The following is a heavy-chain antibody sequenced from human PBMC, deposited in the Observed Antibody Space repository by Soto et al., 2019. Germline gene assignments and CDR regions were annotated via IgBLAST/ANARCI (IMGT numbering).Heavy chain of an antibody. V-gene: IGHV3-53*01. J-gene: IGHJ1*01. Sequence: GGSLILSCAAAGFTVSSHYMGGSRKAKGKGLGWVSFIYSGGRTYYADPVKGRFTISRDNPKNRLFLQMNGRRAGDTAVYYGGRDGVESVYPEYFRHGGQGP. D-gene: IGHD2-15*01. CDR3: GRDGVESVYPEYFRH. CDR1: GFTVSSHY. CDR2: IYSGGRT.